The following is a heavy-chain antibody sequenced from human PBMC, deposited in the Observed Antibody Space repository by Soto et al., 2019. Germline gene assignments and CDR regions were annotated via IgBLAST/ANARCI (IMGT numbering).Heavy chain of an antibody. J-gene: IGHJ6*02. V-gene: IGHV3-23*01. D-gene: IGHD3-10*01. CDR3: AKVGEGDEMGYYYYGMDV. CDR2: ISGSGGST. Sequence: EVQLLESGGGLVQPGGSLRLSCAASGFTFSSYAMSWVRQAPGKGPEWVSAISGSGGSTYYADSVKGRFTISRDNSKNTLYLQMNSLRAEDTAVYYCAKVGEGDEMGYYYYGMDVWGQGTTVTVSS. CDR1: GFTFSSYA.